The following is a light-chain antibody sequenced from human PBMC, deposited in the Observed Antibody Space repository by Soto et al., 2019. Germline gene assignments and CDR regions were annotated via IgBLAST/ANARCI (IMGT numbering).Light chain of an antibody. CDR2: GAS. J-gene: IGKJ1*01. CDR3: QQYGSSGT. CDR1: QTVRNNY. Sequence: ELVLTQSPGSLSLSPGGRATVSCRASQTVRNNYLASYQQQPGQAPRLLIYGASTRATGIPDRFSGSGSGTDFTLTISRLEPEDFAVYYCQQYGSSGTFGQGTKV. V-gene: IGKV3-20*01.